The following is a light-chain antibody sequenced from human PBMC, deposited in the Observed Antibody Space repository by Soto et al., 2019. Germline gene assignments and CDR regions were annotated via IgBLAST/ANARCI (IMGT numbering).Light chain of an antibody. CDR3: QVWDSGSALVL. CDR1: NIGSKG. V-gene: IGLV3-21*04. Sequence: SYILTQPPSVSVAPGKTATISCGGNNIGSKGVHWYQQKPGQAPVLVIYSDTDLPPVIPERFSGSNSANMATLTISRVEAGDEADNYCQVWDSGSALVLFGGWTKLTVL. J-gene: IGLJ2*01. CDR2: SDT.